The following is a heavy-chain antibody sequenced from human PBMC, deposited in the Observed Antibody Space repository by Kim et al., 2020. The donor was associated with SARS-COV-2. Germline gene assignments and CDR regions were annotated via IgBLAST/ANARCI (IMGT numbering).Heavy chain of an antibody. CDR1: GYTFTGYY. Sequence: ASVKVSCKASGYTFTGYYMHWVRQAPGQGLEWMGWINPNSGGTNYAQKFQGRVTMTRDTSISTAYMELSRLRSDDTAVYYCARPYAYCSSTSCLPAPFDYWGQGTLVTVSS. D-gene: IGHD2-2*01. CDR2: INPNSGGT. V-gene: IGHV1-2*02. J-gene: IGHJ4*02. CDR3: ARPYAYCSSTSCLPAPFDY.